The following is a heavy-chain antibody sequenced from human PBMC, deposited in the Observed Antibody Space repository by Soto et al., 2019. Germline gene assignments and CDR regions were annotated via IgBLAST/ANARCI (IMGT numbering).Heavy chain of an antibody. J-gene: IGHJ6*02. D-gene: IGHD5-12*01. CDR3: ARDGATIQPSGYYYYGMDV. CDR2: IYYSGSP. Sequence: SETLSLTCTVSGGSISTYYWSWVRQPPGKGLEWIGYIYYSGSPNYNPSLKSRVTISVYTSKNQFSLKLSSVTAADTAVYYCARDGATIQPSGYYYYGMDVWGQGTTVTVSS. V-gene: IGHV4-59*01. CDR1: GGSISTYY.